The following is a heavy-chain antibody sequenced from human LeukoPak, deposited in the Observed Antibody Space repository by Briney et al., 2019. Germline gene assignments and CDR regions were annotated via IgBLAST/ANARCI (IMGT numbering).Heavy chain of an antibody. D-gene: IGHD6-13*01. Sequence: SETLSLTCTVSGGTISSYYWSWIRQSPGKGLEWIGYIYYSGSTNYNPSLKSRVTISVDTSKNQFSLKLSSVTAADTAVYYCARDGYGYSSSWYDYWGQGTLVTVSS. J-gene: IGHJ4*02. CDR2: IYYSGST. CDR1: GGTISSYY. CDR3: ARDGYGYSSSWYDY. V-gene: IGHV4-59*01.